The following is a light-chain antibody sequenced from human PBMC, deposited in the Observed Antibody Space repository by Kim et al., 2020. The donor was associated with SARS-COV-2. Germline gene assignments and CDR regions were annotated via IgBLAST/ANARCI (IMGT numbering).Light chain of an antibody. Sequence: SSELTQDPAVSVALGQTVRITCQGDSLRSYYASWYQQKPGQAPVLVIYGKNDRPSGIPDRFSGSSSGNTASLTITGAQAEDAADYYCLSRDTSGNHLVVF. CDR2: GKN. CDR3: LSRDTSGNHLVV. V-gene: IGLV3-19*01. J-gene: IGLJ2*01. CDR1: SLRSYY.